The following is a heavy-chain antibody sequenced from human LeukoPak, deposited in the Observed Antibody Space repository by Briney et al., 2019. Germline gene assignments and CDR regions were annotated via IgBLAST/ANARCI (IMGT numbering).Heavy chain of an antibody. Sequence: PGGSLRLSCAASGFTVSSNYMSWVRQAPGKGLEWVSVIYSGGSTYYADSVKGQFTISRDNSKNTLYLQMNSLRAEDTAVYYCARGGYAHFYYYYGMDVWGQGTTVTVSS. J-gene: IGHJ6*02. CDR3: ARGGYAHFYYYYGMDV. CDR2: IYSGGST. V-gene: IGHV3-53*01. D-gene: IGHD5-12*01. CDR1: GFTVSSNY.